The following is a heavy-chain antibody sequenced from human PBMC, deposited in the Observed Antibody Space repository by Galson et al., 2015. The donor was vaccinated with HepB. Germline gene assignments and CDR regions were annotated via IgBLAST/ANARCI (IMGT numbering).Heavy chain of an antibody. CDR2: ISYDGSRK. Sequence: SLRLSCAASGFSFSGYAMHWVRQAPGKGLEWVTYISYDGSRKYYADSVKGRFTISRDNSKNTLYLQMGSLRTEDTSVYYCARSDYGDYEMRSWGQGTLVSFSS. D-gene: IGHD4-17*01. J-gene: IGHJ4*02. V-gene: IGHV3-30*03. CDR3: ARSDYGDYEMRS. CDR1: GFSFSGYA.